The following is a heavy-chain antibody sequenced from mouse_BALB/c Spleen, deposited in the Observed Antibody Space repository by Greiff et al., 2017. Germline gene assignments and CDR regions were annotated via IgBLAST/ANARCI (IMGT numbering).Heavy chain of an antibody. V-gene: IGHV1-5*01. CDR2: IYPGNSDT. Sequence: VQLKQSGTVLARPGASVKMSCKASGYTFTSYWMHWVKQRPGQGLEWIGAIYPGNSDTSYNQKFKGKAKLTAVTSTSTAYMELSSLTNEDSAVYYCTRSGRGRDYYAMDYWGQGTSVTVSS. CDR3: TRSGRGRDYYAMDY. CDR1: GYTFTSYW. J-gene: IGHJ4*01.